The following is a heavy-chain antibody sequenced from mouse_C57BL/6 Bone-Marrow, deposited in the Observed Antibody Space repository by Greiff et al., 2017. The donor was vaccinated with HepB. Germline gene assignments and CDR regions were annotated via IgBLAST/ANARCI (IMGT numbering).Heavy chain of an antibody. CDR2: INPNYGTI. Sequence: LVESGPELVKPGASVKISCKASGYSFTDYNMNWVKQSNGKSLEWIGVINPNYGTISYNQKFKGKATLTVDQSSSTAYMQLNSLTSEDSAVYYCARYYYGYWYFDVWGTGTTVTVSS. D-gene: IGHD1-1*01. CDR3: ARYYYGYWYFDV. CDR1: GYSFTDYN. J-gene: IGHJ1*03. V-gene: IGHV1-39*01.